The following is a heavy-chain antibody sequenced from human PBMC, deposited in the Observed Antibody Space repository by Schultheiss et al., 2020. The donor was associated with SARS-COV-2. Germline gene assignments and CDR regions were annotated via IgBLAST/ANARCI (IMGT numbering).Heavy chain of an antibody. D-gene: IGHD5-18*01. CDR3: AKAESGGYSYGLGY. J-gene: IGHJ4*02. V-gene: IGHV3-33*06. Sequence: GGSLRLSCAASGFTFSSYGMHWVRQAPGKGLEWVAVIWYDGSNKYYADSVKGRFTISRDNSKNTLYLQMNSLRAEDTAVYYCAKAESGGYSYGLGYWGQGTLVTVSS. CDR2: IWYDGSNK. CDR1: GFTFSSYG.